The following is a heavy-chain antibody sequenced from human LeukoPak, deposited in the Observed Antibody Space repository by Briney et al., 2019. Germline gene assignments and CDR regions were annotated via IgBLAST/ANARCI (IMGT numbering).Heavy chain of an antibody. J-gene: IGHJ4*02. CDR3: VVSPNQDFYDY. V-gene: IGHV4-4*09. CDR2: ISGSGSI. Sequence: SETLSLTCSVSGVSMNSHYLNWIRQPPGKGLEWIGFISGSGSINYNPSLMSRVTMSLETSKRQFSLKLRSVTAADTAVYYCVVSPNQDFYDYWGQGTLVTVSS. CDR1: GVSMNSHY.